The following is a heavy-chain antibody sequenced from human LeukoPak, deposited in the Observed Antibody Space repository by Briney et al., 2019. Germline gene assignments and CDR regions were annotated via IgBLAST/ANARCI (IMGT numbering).Heavy chain of an antibody. V-gene: IGHV4-34*01. Sequence: SETLSLTCAVYGGSFSGYYWSWIRQPPGKGLEWIGEINHSGSTNYNPSLKSRVTISVDTSKNQFSLQLSSVTAADTAVYYCARGPARYCSSTSCYRPGYYYYGMDVWGQGTTVTVSS. CDR1: GGSFSGYY. CDR3: ARGPARYCSSTSCYRPGYYYYGMDV. D-gene: IGHD2-2*02. CDR2: INHSGST. J-gene: IGHJ6*02.